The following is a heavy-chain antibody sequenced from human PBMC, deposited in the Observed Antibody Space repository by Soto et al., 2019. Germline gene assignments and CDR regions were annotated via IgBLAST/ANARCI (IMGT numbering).Heavy chain of an antibody. J-gene: IGHJ4*02. V-gene: IGHV3-23*01. CDR3: ARTTTTKSRDY. D-gene: IGHD4-17*01. CDR2: ISVTGSGT. Sequence: VQLLESGGGLVQPGGSLGLSCSASGFTFSSYDMSWVRQAPGQGLEYVSSISVTGSGTYYADSVKGRFTISRDNSKNTLYLQMNSLRVEDTAVYYCARTTTTKSRDYWGQGTLVTVSS. CDR1: GFTFSSYD.